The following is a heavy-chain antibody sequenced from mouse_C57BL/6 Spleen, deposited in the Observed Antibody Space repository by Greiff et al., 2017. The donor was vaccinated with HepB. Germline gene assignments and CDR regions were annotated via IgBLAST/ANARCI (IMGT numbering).Heavy chain of an antibody. Sequence: QVQLQQSGAELARPGASVKMSCKASGYTFTSYTMHWVKQRPGQGLEWIGYINPSSGYTKYNQKFKDKATLTADKSSSTAYMQLSSLTSEDSAVYYCARDGYHQEDYWGQGTTLTVSS. D-gene: IGHD2-3*01. J-gene: IGHJ2*01. CDR1: GYTFTSYT. CDR3: ARDGYHQEDY. V-gene: IGHV1-4*01. CDR2: INPSSGYT.